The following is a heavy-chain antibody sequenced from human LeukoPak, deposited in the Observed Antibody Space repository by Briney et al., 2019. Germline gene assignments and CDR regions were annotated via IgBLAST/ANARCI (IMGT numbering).Heavy chain of an antibody. CDR3: APNRMIDY. CDR2: ISYDGSNK. CDR1: GFTFSSYG. Sequence: GGSLRLSCAASGFTFSSYGMHWVRQAPGKGLEWVAVISYDGSNKYYADSVKGRFTISRDNSKNTLYLQMNSLRAEDTAVYYCAPNRMIDYWGQGTLVTVSS. J-gene: IGHJ4*02. V-gene: IGHV3-30*03. D-gene: IGHD1-14*01.